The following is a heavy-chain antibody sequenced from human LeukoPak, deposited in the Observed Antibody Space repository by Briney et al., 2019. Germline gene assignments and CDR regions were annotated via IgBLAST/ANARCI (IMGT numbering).Heavy chain of an antibody. Sequence: GGSLRLSCAASGFTFSSYEMNWVRQAPGKGLEWVSYISSGGTTIYYADSVKGRFTISRDNAKNSLYLQMNSLRAEDTAVYHCARGRSRQDYWGQGTLVTVSS. D-gene: IGHD3-16*02. CDR1: GFTFSSYE. V-gene: IGHV3-48*03. J-gene: IGHJ4*02. CDR3: ARGRSRQDY. CDR2: ISSGGTTI.